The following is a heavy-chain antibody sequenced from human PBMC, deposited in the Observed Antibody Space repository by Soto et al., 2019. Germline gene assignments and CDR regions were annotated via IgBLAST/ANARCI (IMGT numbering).Heavy chain of an antibody. CDR3: ARSVAVPGAHIDY. V-gene: IGHV4-59*01. J-gene: IGHJ4*02. Sequence: ETLSLTFSVSGGAIIGSYWSLIRQSPRKGLAWLGYVSYTGSTNYSPSLRSRVSISVDTSKNEFSLRLSSVPAADTAVYFCARSVAVPGAHIDYWGQGPQVTVSS. CDR1: GGAIIGSY. D-gene: IGHD6-19*01. CDR2: VSYTGST.